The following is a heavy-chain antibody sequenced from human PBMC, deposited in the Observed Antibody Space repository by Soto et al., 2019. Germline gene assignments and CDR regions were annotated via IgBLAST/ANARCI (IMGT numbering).Heavy chain of an antibody. CDR2: IIPILGIA. CDR1: GGTFSSYT. V-gene: IGHV1-69*08. CDR3: ARESGFYQSIDI. Sequence: QVQLVQSGAEVKKPGSSVKVSCKASGGTFSSYTISWVRQAPGQGLEWMGRIIPILGIANYAQKFQGRVTIAADKSTSKAYMELSSLRSEDTAVYYCARESGFYQSIDIWGQGTMVTVSS. J-gene: IGHJ3*02. D-gene: IGHD3-10*01.